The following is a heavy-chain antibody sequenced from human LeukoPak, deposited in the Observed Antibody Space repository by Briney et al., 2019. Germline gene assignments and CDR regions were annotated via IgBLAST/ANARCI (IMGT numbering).Heavy chain of an antibody. D-gene: IGHD3-10*01. J-gene: IGHJ5*02. CDR2: VYHSGST. Sequence: SGTLSLTCTVSRGSITTYYRSWIRQSAGKGLEWIGNVYHSGSTTYNPSLKSRVTISVDTSKNQFSLRMTSVTTADTAVYYCAADRQQGGSGSYWFDPWGQGTQVTVSS. V-gene: IGHV4-59*01. CDR1: RGSITTYY. CDR3: AADRQQGGSGSYWFDP.